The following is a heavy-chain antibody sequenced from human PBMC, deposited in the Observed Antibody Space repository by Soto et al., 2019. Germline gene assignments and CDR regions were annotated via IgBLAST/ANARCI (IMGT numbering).Heavy chain of an antibody. CDR3: ARGLYSSSWDHFDY. CDR1: GFSFSTSGVA. V-gene: IGHV2-5*02. D-gene: IGHD6-13*01. Sequence: QITLKESGPTLVKPTQTLTMTCTFSGFSFSTSGVAVGWIRQPPGKALEWLALIYWDDDKRYSPSLKSRLTITKDTSENQVVLTMTNMDPVDTATYYCARGLYSSSWDHFDYWGQGTLVTVSS. CDR2: IYWDDDK. J-gene: IGHJ4*02.